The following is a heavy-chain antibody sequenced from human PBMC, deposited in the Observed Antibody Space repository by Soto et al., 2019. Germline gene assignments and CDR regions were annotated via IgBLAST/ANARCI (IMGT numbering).Heavy chain of an antibody. CDR2: SYYSGST. V-gene: IGHV4-59*01. J-gene: IGHJ4*02. D-gene: IGHD1-26*01. CDR3: ARAQNGSPHFDY. Sequence: QVHLQESGPGLVKPSETLSLTCPVSGASIRNYYWSWIRQPPGQGLEWIGFSYYSGSTNYNPSLNSRVTISVARSKNQYALKLTSVTAADTAVYYCARAQNGSPHFDYWGQGRLVTVSS. CDR1: GASIRNYY.